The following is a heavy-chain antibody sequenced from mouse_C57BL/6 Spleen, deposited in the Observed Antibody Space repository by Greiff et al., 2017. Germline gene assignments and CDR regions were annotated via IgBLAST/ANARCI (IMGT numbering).Heavy chain of an antibody. CDR2: ISSGSSTI. D-gene: IGHD1-1*01. J-gene: IGHJ1*03. CDR3: AIPDYYGSSYGYFDV. CDR1: GFTFSDYG. Sequence: EMKVVESGGGLVKPGGSLKLSCAASGFTFSDYGMHWVRQAPEKGLEWVAYISSGSSTIYYADTVKGRFTISRDNAKNTLFLQMTRLRSEDTAMYYGAIPDYYGSSYGYFDVWGTGTTVTVSS. V-gene: IGHV5-17*01.